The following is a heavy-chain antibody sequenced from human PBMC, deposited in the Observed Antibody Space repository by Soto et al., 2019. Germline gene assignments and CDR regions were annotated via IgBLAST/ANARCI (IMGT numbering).Heavy chain of an antibody. J-gene: IGHJ3*01. Sequence: QVHLVQSGAEVRKPGSSVKVSCKTSGGTFSTYTIYWVRQAPGQGIEWMGRIIPLFGTTRYAQNFQDRVTNTAEESTSTTYMELSSLRAEDTALYYCARRLDDRADEGFDVWGEGTAVTVSA. D-gene: IGHD3-16*01. CDR2: IIPLFGTT. CDR1: GGTFSTYT. V-gene: IGHV1-69*18. CDR3: ARRLDDRADEGFDV.